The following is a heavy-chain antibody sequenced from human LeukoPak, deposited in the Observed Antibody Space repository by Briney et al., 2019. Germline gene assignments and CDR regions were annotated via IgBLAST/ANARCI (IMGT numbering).Heavy chain of an antibody. J-gene: IGHJ4*02. CDR2: ITADGTNK. D-gene: IGHD1-26*01. V-gene: IGHV3-48*03. CDR3: AREVEWELPDY. Sequence: GGSLRLSCAASGFTFSAYEMNWVRQAPGKGLEWVSYITADGTNKYDTDSVKGRFTISRDNAKNSLYLQMNSLRVDDTAIYYCAREVEWELPDYWGQGTLVTSPQ. CDR1: GFTFSAYE.